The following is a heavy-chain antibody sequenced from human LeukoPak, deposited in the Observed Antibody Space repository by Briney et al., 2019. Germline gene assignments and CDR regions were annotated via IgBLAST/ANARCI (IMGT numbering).Heavy chain of an antibody. CDR1: GYTFTSYA. Sequence: RVASVKVSCKASGYTFTSYAMNWVRQAPGQGLEWMGWINTNTGNPTYAQGFTGRFVFSLDTSVSTAYLQISSLKAEDTAVYYCARAYCGGDCYSLDYWGQGTLVTVSS. V-gene: IGHV7-4-1*02. CDR3: ARAYCGGDCYSLDY. J-gene: IGHJ4*02. D-gene: IGHD2-21*02. CDR2: INTNTGNP.